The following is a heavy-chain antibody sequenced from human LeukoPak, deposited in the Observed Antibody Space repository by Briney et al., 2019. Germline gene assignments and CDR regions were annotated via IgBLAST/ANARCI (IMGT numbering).Heavy chain of an antibody. CDR3: ARASSRRYFGWLLPNLDY. V-gene: IGHV1-18*01. J-gene: IGHJ4*02. CDR1: GYTFTSYG. D-gene: IGHD3-9*01. Sequence: ASVKVSCKASGYTFTSYGISWVRQAPGQGLEWMGWISAYNGNTNYAQKLQGRVTMTTDTSTSTAYMELRSLRSDDTAVYYCARASSRRYFGWLLPNLDYWGQGTLVTVSS. CDR2: ISAYNGNT.